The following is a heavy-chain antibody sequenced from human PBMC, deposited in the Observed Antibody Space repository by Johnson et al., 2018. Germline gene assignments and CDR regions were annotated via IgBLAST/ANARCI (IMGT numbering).Heavy chain of an antibody. CDR2: ISSSSSTI. D-gene: IGHD4-17*01. J-gene: IGHJ6*02. Sequence: QLVQSGGGVVQPGRSLRLSCAASGFTFSSYSMNWVRQAPGKGLEWVSYISSSSSTIYYADSVKGRFTISRDNAKNSLYLQMNSLRAEDTAVYYCARDSVTTYDYYYYYGMDVWGQGTTVTVSS. V-gene: IGHV3-48*01. CDR1: GFTFSSYS. CDR3: ARDSVTTYDYYYYYGMDV.